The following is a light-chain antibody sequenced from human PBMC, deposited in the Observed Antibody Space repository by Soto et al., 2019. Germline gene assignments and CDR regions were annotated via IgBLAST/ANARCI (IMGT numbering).Light chain of an antibody. Sequence: EIVLTQSPATLSLSPGERATLSCRASQGIGSYLAWYQQTPGQAPRLLIYDASNRATDIPARFSGTGSGTDFTLTISSLEPEDFAVYYCHQRRSWPRTFGQGTKVDI. CDR2: DAS. CDR1: QGIGSY. CDR3: HQRRSWPRT. V-gene: IGKV3-11*01. J-gene: IGKJ1*01.